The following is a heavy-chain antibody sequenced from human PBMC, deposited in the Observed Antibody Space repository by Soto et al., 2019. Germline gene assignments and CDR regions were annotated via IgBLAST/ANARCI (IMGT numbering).Heavy chain of an antibody. J-gene: IGHJ4*02. V-gene: IGHV4-61*01. D-gene: IGHD7-27*01. CDR2: VYYTGST. CDR1: GGSVSGRIYY. Sequence: PSETLSLTCTVSGGSVSGRIYYWSWIRQPPGKGLEWIGYVYYTGSTSYNPSLKSRVTISVDTSKNQFSLNLSSVTAADTAVYYCARTNWDEYYLDNWGQGTLVTVSS. CDR3: ARTNWDEYYLDN.